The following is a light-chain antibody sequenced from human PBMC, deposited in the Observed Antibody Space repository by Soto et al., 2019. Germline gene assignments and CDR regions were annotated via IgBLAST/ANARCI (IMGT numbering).Light chain of an antibody. CDR3: QQYSNWPYT. CDR2: GAS. J-gene: IGKJ2*01. Sequence: EIVMTQSPATLSVSPGERATLSCRPSQSVSSNLAWYQQKPGQAPRLLIYGASTRATGIPARFSGSGSGTEFTLTISSLQSEDFAVYYCQQYSNWPYTFGQGTKLEIK. V-gene: IGKV3-15*01. CDR1: QSVSSN.